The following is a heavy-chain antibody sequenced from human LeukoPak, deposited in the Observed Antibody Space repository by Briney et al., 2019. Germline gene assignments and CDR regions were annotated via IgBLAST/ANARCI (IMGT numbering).Heavy chain of an antibody. D-gene: IGHD1-1*01. CDR1: GFTFSNYA. Sequence: GGSLRLSCAASGFTFSNYAMGWVRQAPGEGLEWVSAISDSGRSTYYADSVKGRFTISRDNYKSAVYLQMNSLRAEDTAIYYCARDAPGTSHTLDYWGQGTLATVSS. CDR3: ARDAPGTSHTLDY. J-gene: IGHJ4*02. V-gene: IGHV3-23*01. CDR2: ISDSGRST.